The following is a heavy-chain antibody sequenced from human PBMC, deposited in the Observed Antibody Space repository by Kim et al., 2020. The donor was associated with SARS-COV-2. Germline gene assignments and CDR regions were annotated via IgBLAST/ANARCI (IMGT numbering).Heavy chain of an antibody. Sequence: YSDSVGGRFTISRDDSKSTLNLEMNTLRVDDTAVYYCAKDSGAGSYRWFDPWGQGTLVTVSS. D-gene: IGHD3-10*01. J-gene: IGHJ5*02. CDR3: AKDSGAGSYRWFDP. V-gene: IGHV3-23*01.